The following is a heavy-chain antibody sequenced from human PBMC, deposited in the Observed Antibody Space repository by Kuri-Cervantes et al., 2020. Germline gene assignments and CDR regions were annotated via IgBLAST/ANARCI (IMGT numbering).Heavy chain of an antibody. V-gene: IGHV4-4*02. Sequence: SETLSLTCDVSGGSISSSNWWSWVRQPPGKGLEWIGEIWHTGTANYNPSLESRVTMLVDKSKNQFSLKLTSVTDADTAVYYCARGLIDASMIWVEYYYMDVWGKGTTVTVSS. CDR2: IWHTGTA. J-gene: IGHJ6*03. CDR3: ARGLIDASMIWVEYYYMDV. D-gene: IGHD3/OR15-3a*01. CDR1: GGSISSSNW.